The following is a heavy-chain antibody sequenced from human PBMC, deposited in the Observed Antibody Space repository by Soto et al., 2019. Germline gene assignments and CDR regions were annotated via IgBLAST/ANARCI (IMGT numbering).Heavy chain of an antibody. CDR2: ISWNSGSI. CDR1: GFTFDDYA. D-gene: IGHD3-3*01. V-gene: IGHV3-9*01. Sequence: PGGPLRLSCAASGFTFDDYAMHWVRQAPGKGLEWVSGISWNSGSIGYADSVKGRFTISRDNAKNSLYLQMNSLRAEDTALYYCAKEGSIFPWYYGMDVWGQGTTVTVS. CDR3: AKEGSIFPWYYGMDV. J-gene: IGHJ6*02.